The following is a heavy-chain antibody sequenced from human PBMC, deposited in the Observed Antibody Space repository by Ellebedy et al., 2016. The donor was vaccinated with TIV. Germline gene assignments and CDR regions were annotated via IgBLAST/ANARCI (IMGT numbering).Heavy chain of an antibody. CDR2: ISSNSYYI. V-gene: IGHV3-21*06. CDR1: GFTFSSYS. Sequence: GESLKISCAASGFTFSSYSMNWVRQAPGKGLEWVSTISSNSYYIYYADSVKGRSTISRDNAKNSLDLQMNSLRAEDTAVYYCTRDISLRDPGGFDYWGQGALVTVSS. D-gene: IGHD1-14*01. CDR3: TRDISLRDPGGFDY. J-gene: IGHJ4*02.